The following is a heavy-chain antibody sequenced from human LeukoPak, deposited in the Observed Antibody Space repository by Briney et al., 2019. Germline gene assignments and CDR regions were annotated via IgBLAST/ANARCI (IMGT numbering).Heavy chain of an antibody. D-gene: IGHD3-22*01. CDR1: GGSINSYY. J-gene: IGHJ5*02. Sequence: SETLSLTCSVSGGSINSYYWSWIRQSAGKGLEWIGRIYTTGSTNYNPSLGSRVTISLDTSKNQVSLKLTSVTAADTAVYYCARQGYGMIEFRNWFDPWGQGTLVTVSS. V-gene: IGHV4-4*07. CDR2: IYTTGST. CDR3: ARQGYGMIEFRNWFDP.